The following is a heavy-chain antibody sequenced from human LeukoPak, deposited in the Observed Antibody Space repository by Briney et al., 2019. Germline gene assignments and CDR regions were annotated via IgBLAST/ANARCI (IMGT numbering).Heavy chain of an antibody. CDR2: IYHSGST. CDR1: GYSLSSGYY. V-gene: IGHV4-38-2*02. Sequence: PSETLSLTCAVSGYSLSSGYYWGWIRQPPGKGLEWIGSIYHSGSTYYNPSLKSRVTISVDTSKNQFSLKQSSVTAADTAVYYCARDRNEANAFDIWGQGTMVTVSS. J-gene: IGHJ3*02. CDR3: ARDRNEANAFDI.